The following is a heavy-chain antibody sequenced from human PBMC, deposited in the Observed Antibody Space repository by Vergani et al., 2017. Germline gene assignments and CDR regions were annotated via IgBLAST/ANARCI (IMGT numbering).Heavy chain of an antibody. D-gene: IGHD3-3*01. V-gene: IGHV3-30*18. J-gene: IGHJ4*02. CDR3: TKEPTGAGFGGSFFDY. CDR2: VSNHGNIT. CDR1: GYTFRNIC. Sequence: QVQLVESGGDVVKPGGSLRLSCAASGYTFRNICIHWVRQAPGQGLEWIAVVSNHGNITYYADSVKGRFTLSRANSKNMVYLQMRRLRADDTAVYFCTKEPTGAGFGGSFFDYWGRGTLVTVSS.